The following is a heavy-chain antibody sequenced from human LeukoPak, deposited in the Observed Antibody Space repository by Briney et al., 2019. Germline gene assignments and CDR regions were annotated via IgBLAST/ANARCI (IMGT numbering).Heavy chain of an antibody. CDR1: GASISSTSYY. CDR2: IYYSGPT. J-gene: IGHJ5*02. V-gene: IGHV4-39*01. Sequence: SETLSLTCTVSGASISSTSYYWGWIRQPPGKGLEWIGSIYYSGPTYYNPSLKTRVTISVDTSNNQFSLKLSSVTAADTAVYYCASLGLVRGVVGFDPWGQGTLVTVSS. CDR3: ASLGLVRGVVGFDP. D-gene: IGHD3-10*01.